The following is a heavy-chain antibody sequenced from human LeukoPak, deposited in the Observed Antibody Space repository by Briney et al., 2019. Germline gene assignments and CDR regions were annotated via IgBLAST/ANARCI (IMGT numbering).Heavy chain of an antibody. V-gene: IGHV3-23*01. J-gene: IGHJ4*02. D-gene: IGHD4-17*01. Sequence: GGSLRLSCAASGFTFINYALSWVRQAPGKGLQWVSAIGGSGDSTYYADSVKGRFTISRDNSKNTLYLQMNSLRAEDTAVYYCAKEGAYGDYVDYWGQGTLVTVSS. CDR3: AKEGAYGDYVDY. CDR2: IGGSGDST. CDR1: GFTFINYA.